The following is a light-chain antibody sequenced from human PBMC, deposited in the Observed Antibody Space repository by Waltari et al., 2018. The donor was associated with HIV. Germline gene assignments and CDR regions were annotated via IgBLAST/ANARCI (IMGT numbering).Light chain of an antibody. J-gene: IGLJ2*01. V-gene: IGLV2-14*01. CDR2: EVS. CDR1: SSDVGDYNY. CDR3: SSYTSGSVV. Sequence: QSALTQPASVSGSPGPPLTLSCTGTSSDVGDYNYVSCYHQHPGKAPKLMIYEVSNRPSGVSTRFSGSKSGNTASLTISGLQAEDEADYYCSSYTSGSVVFGGGTKLTVL.